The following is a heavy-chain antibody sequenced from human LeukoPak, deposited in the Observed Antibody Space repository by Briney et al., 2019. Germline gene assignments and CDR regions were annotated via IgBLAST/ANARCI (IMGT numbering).Heavy chain of an antibody. CDR3: ARGRFVAAAGTLY. J-gene: IGHJ4*02. Sequence: ASVKVSCKASRYTFTGYYMHWVRQAPGQGLEWIGWINPNSGGTNYAQKFQGRVTMTRDTSISTAYMELSRLRSDDTAVYYCARGRFVAAAGTLYWGQGTLVTVSS. V-gene: IGHV1-2*02. CDR1: RYTFTGYY. CDR2: INPNSGGT. D-gene: IGHD6-13*01.